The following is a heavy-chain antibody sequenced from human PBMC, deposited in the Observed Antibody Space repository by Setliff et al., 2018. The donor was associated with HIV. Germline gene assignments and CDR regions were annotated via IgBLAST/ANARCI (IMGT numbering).Heavy chain of an antibody. D-gene: IGHD2-15*01. V-gene: IGHV3-49*04. Sequence: PGESLKISCTASGFTFGDYLMSWVRQAPGKGLEWVGFIRSKAYGGTPEYAASLGGRFTISRDDSKSIAYLQMSSLQTEDTAVYYCARGPHRYCSATNCMYDFWGQGALVTVSS. J-gene: IGHJ4*02. CDR2: IRSKAYGGTP. CDR3: ARGPHRYCSATNCMYDF. CDR1: GFTFGDYL.